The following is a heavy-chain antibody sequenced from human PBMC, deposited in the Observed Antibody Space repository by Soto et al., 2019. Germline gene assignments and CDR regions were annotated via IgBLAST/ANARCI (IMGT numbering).Heavy chain of an antibody. J-gene: IGHJ5*02. Sequence: PGGSLRLSCAASGFTFSSYVINWRLQAPGKGLEWVSYISISSSTRYYADSVRGRFTISRDNAKNSLYLQMNSLRDEDTAVYYCARGGPYDSGSYMFRYNWFGPWGPGTLVTVSS. CDR2: ISISSSTR. V-gene: IGHV3-48*02. CDR3: ARGGPYDSGSYMFRYNWFGP. CDR1: GFTFSSYV. D-gene: IGHD3-10*01.